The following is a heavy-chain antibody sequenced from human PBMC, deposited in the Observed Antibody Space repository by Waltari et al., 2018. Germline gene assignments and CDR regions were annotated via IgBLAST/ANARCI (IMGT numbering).Heavy chain of an antibody. V-gene: IGHV4-34*01. J-gene: IGHJ4*02. D-gene: IGHD6-6*01. CDR3: ASVIAARPFDY. CDR1: GGSFSGYY. Sequence: QVQLQQWGAGLLKPSETLSLTCAVYGGSFSGYYWSWIRQPPGKGLEWIGEINHSESTNYNPTRKRRDTISVDTSKNQFSLKLSSVSAADTAVYYCASVIAARPFDYWGQGTLVTVSS. CDR2: INHSEST.